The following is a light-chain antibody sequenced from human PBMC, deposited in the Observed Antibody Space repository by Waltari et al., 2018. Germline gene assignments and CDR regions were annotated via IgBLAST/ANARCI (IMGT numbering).Light chain of an antibody. J-gene: IGKJ4*01. CDR1: QDITKK. Sequence: DIQMTQSPSSLSASVVDRVTITCQASQDITKKLNWFQQKAGKATQVLIFDASNSQPAVPSRFSGSGYGTTFAFTITSLQPEDIGTYYCQQYAHLPLTFGGGTRVEIK. CDR2: DAS. V-gene: IGKV1-33*01. CDR3: QQYAHLPLT.